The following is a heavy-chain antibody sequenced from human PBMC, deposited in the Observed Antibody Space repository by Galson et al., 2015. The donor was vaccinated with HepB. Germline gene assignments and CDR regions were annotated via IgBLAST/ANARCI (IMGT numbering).Heavy chain of an antibody. CDR2: ISAFNGNT. V-gene: IGHV1-18*01. J-gene: IGHJ6*02. Sequence: SVKVSCKASGYTFNGYGISWVRQAPGQGLEWMGWISAFNGNTNYAQRVQGRVTMTTDTSTSTAHMELRSLRSDDTAVYYCARGRQSNSNNRRGNYYYYGMDVWCQGTTVSVSS. CDR1: GYTFNGYG. D-gene: IGHD4-11*01. CDR3: ARGRQSNSNNRRGNYYYYGMDV.